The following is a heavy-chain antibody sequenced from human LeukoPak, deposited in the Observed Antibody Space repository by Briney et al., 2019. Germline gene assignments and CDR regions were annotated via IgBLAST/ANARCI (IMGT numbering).Heavy chain of an antibody. J-gene: IGHJ5*02. CDR1: GDSVSSNSAA. D-gene: IGHD2-2*01. CDR3: ARGLPMYCSSTSCANSWFDP. Sequence: SQTLSLTCAISGDSVSSNSAAWNWIRQSPSRGLEWLGRTYYRSKWYNDYAVSVKSRITINPDTSKNQFSLQLNSVTPEDTAVYYCARGLPMYCSSTSCANSWFDPWGQGTLVTVSS. CDR2: TYYRSKWYN. V-gene: IGHV6-1*01.